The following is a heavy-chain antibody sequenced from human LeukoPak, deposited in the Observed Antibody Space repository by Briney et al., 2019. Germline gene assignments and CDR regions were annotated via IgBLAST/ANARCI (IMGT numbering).Heavy chain of an antibody. Sequence: GGSLRLSCAASGFTFSSYAMSWVRQAPGKGLEWVSAISGSGGSTYYADSVKGRFTISRDNSKNTLYLQMNSLRAEDTAVYYCAKDEQTRMGIAVAGPFDYWGQGTLVTVSS. CDR1: GFTFSSYA. J-gene: IGHJ4*02. D-gene: IGHD6-19*01. CDR3: AKDEQTRMGIAVAGPFDY. V-gene: IGHV3-23*01. CDR2: ISGSGGST.